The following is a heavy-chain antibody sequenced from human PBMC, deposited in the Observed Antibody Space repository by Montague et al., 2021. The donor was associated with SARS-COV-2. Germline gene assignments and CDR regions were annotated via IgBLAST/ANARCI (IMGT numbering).Heavy chain of an antibody. CDR3: AKGSRRGCNYGTNNWLDP. Sequence: SLRLSCADSDFTFDDYAMHWVRQAPGKGLEWVSGINWNSGNLGYADSVKGRFSISRDNSRNSLFLQMNSLRPEDTAVYYCAKGSRRGCNYGTNNWLDPWGQGTLVTVSS. V-gene: IGHV3-9*01. J-gene: IGHJ5*02. CDR1: DFTFDDYA. CDR2: INWNSGNL. D-gene: IGHD5-18*01.